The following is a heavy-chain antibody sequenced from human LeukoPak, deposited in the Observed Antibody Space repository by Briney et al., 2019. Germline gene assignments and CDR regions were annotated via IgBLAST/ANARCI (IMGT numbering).Heavy chain of an antibody. CDR3: VRVGAFSPYDC. D-gene: IGHD3-3*01. Sequence: GGALRLSCSASGFTFSNYDMHWVRQAPGKGLEYVSGISSNGGSTYYADSVKARFTISRDNSKNTLYLQMSSLRTEDPAMYYWVRVGAFSPYDCWGQGTLVTVSS. CDR1: GFTFSNYD. CDR2: ISSNGGST. J-gene: IGHJ4*02. V-gene: IGHV3-64D*09.